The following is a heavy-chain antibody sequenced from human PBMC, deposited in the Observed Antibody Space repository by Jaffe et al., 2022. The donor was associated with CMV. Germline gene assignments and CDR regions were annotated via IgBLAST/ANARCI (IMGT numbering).Heavy chain of an antibody. V-gene: IGHV1-18*04. CDR3: ARDFGDLREDIVVVPALGPDDYYYYYYMDV. D-gene: IGHD2-2*01. Sequence: QVQLVQSGAEVKKPGASVKVSCKASGYTFTSYGISWVRQAPGQGLEWMGWISAYNGNTNYAQKLQGRVTMTTDTSTSTAYMELRSLRSDDTAVYYCARDFGDLREDIVVVPALGPDDYYYYYYMDVWGKGTTVTVSS. CDR1: GYTFTSYG. J-gene: IGHJ6*03. CDR2: ISAYNGNT.